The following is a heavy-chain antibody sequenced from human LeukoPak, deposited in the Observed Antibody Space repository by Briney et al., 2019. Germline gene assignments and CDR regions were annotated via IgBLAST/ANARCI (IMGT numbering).Heavy chain of an antibody. V-gene: IGHV1-2*02. D-gene: IGHD6-13*01. CDR2: INPNSGGT. CDR1: GYTFTGYY. Sequence: ASVKLSCKASGYTFTGYYMHWVRQAPGQGLEWMGWINPNSGGTNYAQKFQGRVTMTRDTSISTAYMELSRLRSDDTAVYYCAREDIAAAYFDYWGQGTLVTVSS. J-gene: IGHJ4*02. CDR3: AREDIAAAYFDY.